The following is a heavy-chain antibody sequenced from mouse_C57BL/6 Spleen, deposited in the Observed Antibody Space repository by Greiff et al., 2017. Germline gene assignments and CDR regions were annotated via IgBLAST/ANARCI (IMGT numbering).Heavy chain of an antibody. CDR3: ARRDSPYCFDY. J-gene: IGHJ2*01. D-gene: IGHD3-3*01. Sequence: QVQLQQSGAELVKPGASVKISCKASGYAFSSYWMNWVKQRPGKGLEWIGQMYPGAGDTNYNGKLKGKATLTADKSSCTAYMQLSSLTSEDSAVYFCARRDSPYCFDYWGQGTTLTVSS. CDR1: GYAFSSYW. CDR2: MYPGAGDT. V-gene: IGHV1-80*01.